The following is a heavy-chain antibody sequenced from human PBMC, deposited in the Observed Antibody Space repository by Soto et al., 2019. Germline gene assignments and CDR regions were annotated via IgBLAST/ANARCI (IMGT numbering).Heavy chain of an antibody. Sequence: GESLKISCKGSGYSFTSYWIGWVRQMPGKGLEWMGIIYPGDSDTRYSPSFQGQVTISADKSISTAYLQWSSLKASDTAMYYCARHNLRGGKTIFGVDRFMEYYYGMDVWGQGTTVTVSS. CDR2: IYPGDSDT. J-gene: IGHJ6*02. D-gene: IGHD3-3*01. CDR3: ARHNLRGGKTIFGVDRFMEYYYGMDV. CDR1: GYSFTSYW. V-gene: IGHV5-51*01.